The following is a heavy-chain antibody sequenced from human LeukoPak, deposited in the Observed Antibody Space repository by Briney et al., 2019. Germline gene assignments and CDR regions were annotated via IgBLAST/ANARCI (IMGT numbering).Heavy chain of an antibody. CDR1: GVSISSGGYS. CDR2: IYHSGST. J-gene: IGHJ4*02. D-gene: IGHD3-16*02. CDR3: ARGSLFYDYVWGSYRPNYFDY. Sequence: SQTLSLTCAVSGVSISSGGYSWRWIRQPPGKGLEWIGYIYHSGSTYYNPSLKSRVTISVDRSKNQFSLKLSSVTAADTAVYYCARGSLFYDYVWGSYRPNYFDYWGQGTLVTVSS. V-gene: IGHV4-30-2*01.